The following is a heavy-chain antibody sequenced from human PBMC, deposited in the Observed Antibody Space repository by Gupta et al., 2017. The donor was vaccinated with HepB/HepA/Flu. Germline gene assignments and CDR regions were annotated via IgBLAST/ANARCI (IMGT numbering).Heavy chain of an antibody. CDR1: GYMFNFYY. CDR3: VRPNDWNYYFDS. Sequence: QVQLKQSGAEMKKPGASVQVACEASGYMFNFYYLHWLRQAPGQGLEWMGWINPSSGDTKYDQNFQDRITMTRDRSISTAFMELNRLTKDDTAVYYCVRPNDWNYYFDSWGQGTLVTVSS. V-gene: IGHV1-2*02. J-gene: IGHJ4*02. D-gene: IGHD1-7*01. CDR2: INPSSGDT.